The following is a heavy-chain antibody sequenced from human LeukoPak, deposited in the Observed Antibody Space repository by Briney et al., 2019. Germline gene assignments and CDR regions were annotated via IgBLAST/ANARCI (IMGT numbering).Heavy chain of an antibody. V-gene: IGHV3-30*18. CDR2: ISYDGSNK. D-gene: IGHD2-15*01. Sequence: GGSLRLSCAASGFTFSSYGMHWVRQAPGKGLEWVAVISYDGSNKYYADSVKGRFTISRDNSKNTLYLQMNSLRAEDTAVYYCAKECPLALSGGSCGAFDYWGQGTLVTVSS. CDR3: AKECPLALSGGSCGAFDY. J-gene: IGHJ4*02. CDR1: GFTFSSYG.